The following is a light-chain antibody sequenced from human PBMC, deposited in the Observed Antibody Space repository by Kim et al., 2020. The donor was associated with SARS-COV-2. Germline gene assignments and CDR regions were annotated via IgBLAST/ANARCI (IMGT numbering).Light chain of an antibody. Sequence: QRVTRSCTGSSSNIGAGYDVPWYQQLPGTAPKLLIYGNSNRPSGVPDRFSGSKSGTSASLAITGLQAEDEADYYCQSYDSSLSGYVFGTGTKVTVL. V-gene: IGLV1-40*01. CDR2: GNS. J-gene: IGLJ1*01. CDR3: QSYDSSLSGYV. CDR1: SSNIGAGYD.